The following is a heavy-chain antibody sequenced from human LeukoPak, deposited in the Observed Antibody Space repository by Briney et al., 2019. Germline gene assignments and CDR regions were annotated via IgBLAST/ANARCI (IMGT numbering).Heavy chain of an antibody. D-gene: IGHD1-26*01. V-gene: IGHV3-30*02. CDR3: ATPIHSGSYRGDDAFDI. CDR2: IRYDGSNK. CDR1: GFTFSSYG. J-gene: IGHJ3*02. Sequence: GGSLRLSCAASGFTFSSYGMHWVRQAPGKGLEWVAFIRYDGSNKYYADSVKGRFTISRDNSKNTLYLQMNSLRSDDTAVYYCATPIHSGSYRGDDAFDIWGQGTMVTVSS.